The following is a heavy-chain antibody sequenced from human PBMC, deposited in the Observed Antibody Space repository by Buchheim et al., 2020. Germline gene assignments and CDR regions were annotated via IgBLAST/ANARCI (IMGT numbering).Heavy chain of an antibody. D-gene: IGHD3-10*01. Sequence: QVQLQESGPGLVKPSQTLSLTCTVSGGSISSGSYYWTWIRQPAGKGLEWIGRIYTSGSTNYNPSLKSRVTISVDTSKNQFSLELSSVTAADTAVYFCVRDLVGSINMAHWYFDLWGRGTL. J-gene: IGHJ2*01. CDR1: GGSISSGSYY. CDR3: VRDLVGSINMAHWYFDL. V-gene: IGHV4-61*02. CDR2: IYTSGST.